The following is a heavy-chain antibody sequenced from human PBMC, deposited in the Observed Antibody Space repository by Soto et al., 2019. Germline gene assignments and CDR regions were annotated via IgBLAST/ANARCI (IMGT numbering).Heavy chain of an antibody. J-gene: IGHJ4*02. CDR3: AAGFMTRARFDY. CDR2: INSNGGST. V-gene: IGHV3-23*01. Sequence: EVQLLESGGDLVQPGGSLRLSCVASGFSFSSSAMSWVRQAPGRGLEWVSAINSNGGSTYYADSVKGRFTISRDNSKNTLYRQMNGLRVEDTAVYYCAAGFMTRARFDYWGQGTLVTVSS. CDR1: GFSFSSSA. D-gene: IGHD3-16*01.